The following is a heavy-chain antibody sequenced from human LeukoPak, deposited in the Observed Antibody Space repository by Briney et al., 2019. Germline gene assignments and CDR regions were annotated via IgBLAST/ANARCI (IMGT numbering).Heavy chain of an antibody. V-gene: IGHV4-34*01. J-gene: IGHJ4*02. CDR3: ARGPSVDC. CDR2: INHSGVT. CDR1: GGSFSGHY. Sequence: KPSETLSLTCAVFGGSFSGHYWNWIRQPPGKGLQWIGEINHSGVTSYHPSLKSRVTISVDTSKKQFSLKLNSVTAADTAVYYCARGPSVDCWGQGTLVTVSS.